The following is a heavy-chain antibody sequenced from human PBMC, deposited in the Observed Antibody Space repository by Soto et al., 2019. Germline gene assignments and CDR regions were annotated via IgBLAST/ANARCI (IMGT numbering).Heavy chain of an antibody. V-gene: IGHV1-8*01. J-gene: IGHJ6*02. Sequence: ASVKVSCKASGYTFTSYDINWVRQATGQGLEWMGWMNPNSGNTGYAQKFQGRVTMTRNTSISTAYMELSSLRSEDTAVYYCAINVDIVATLRMDVWGQGTTVTVYS. CDR3: AINVDIVATLRMDV. D-gene: IGHD5-12*01. CDR1: GYTFTSYD. CDR2: MNPNSGNT.